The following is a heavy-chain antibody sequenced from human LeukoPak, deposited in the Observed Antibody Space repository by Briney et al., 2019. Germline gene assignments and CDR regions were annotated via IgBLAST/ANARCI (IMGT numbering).Heavy chain of an antibody. V-gene: IGHV4-38-2*02. Sequence: SETLSLTCSVSNYSISRTCHWGWIRQPPGKGLEWIGTIYHSGTTYYSPSLKSRVTISIHTSKNQFSLRLTSVTAADTAVYYCATMMYGSGNYYNSDYWGQGTLVTVSS. CDR2: IYHSGTT. J-gene: IGHJ4*02. D-gene: IGHD3-10*01. CDR1: NYSISRTCH. CDR3: ATMMYGSGNYYNSDY.